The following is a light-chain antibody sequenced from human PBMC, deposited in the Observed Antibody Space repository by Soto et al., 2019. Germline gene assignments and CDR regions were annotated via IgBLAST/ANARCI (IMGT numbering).Light chain of an antibody. V-gene: IGKV3-20*01. Sequence: DIVLTQSPGTLSLSPGERATLSCGTSESISSEYLAWYQQRPGQAPRLLIYGASSRATGVPDRFSGTGSGTDFTLIISRLEPEDFAVYYCQQYGSSPYTFGLGTKVDIK. CDR3: QQYGSSPYT. CDR2: GAS. CDR1: ESISSEY. J-gene: IGKJ2*01.